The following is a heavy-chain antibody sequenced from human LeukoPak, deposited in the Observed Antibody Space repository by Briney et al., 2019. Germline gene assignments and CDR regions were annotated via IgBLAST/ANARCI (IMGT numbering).Heavy chain of an antibody. J-gene: IGHJ4*02. CDR2: IYYSGST. D-gene: IGHD7-27*01. CDR3: ARTFKLGIKGNYFDS. V-gene: IGHV4-39*01. CDR1: GGSIGSSSYY. Sequence: PSETLSLTCTVSGGSIGSSSYYWGWIRQPPAKGLEWIGSIYYSGSTYYNLSLKSRVTIAVDTSKNQISLKLTSVTAADTAVYYCARTFKLGIKGNYFDSWGQGTLVTVSS.